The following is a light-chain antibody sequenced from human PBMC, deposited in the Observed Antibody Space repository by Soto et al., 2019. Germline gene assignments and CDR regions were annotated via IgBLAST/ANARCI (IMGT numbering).Light chain of an antibody. J-gene: IGLJ1*01. Sequence: QSVLTQPASVSFSPGQSITISGTGTSSDVGGYKYVSWYQLHPGTAPKLVIYDVTNRPSGVSNRFSGSKSGNTASLTISGLQAEDEADYFCSSYTSTSTLFGTGTKVTVL. V-gene: IGLV2-14*01. CDR3: SSYTSTSTL. CDR2: DVT. CDR1: SSDVGGYKY.